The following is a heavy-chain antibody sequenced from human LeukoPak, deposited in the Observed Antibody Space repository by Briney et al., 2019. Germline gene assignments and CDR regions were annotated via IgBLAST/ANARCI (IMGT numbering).Heavy chain of an antibody. J-gene: IGHJ3*02. V-gene: IGHV1-69*13. D-gene: IGHD5-24*01. CDR2: IIPIFGTA. Sequence: EASVKVSCKASGGTFSSYAISGVRQAPGQGLEWMGGIIPIFGTANYAQKFQGRVTITADESTSTAYMELSSLRSEDTAVYYCARDIDGYNPRNPYDAFDIWGQATMVTVSS. CDR1: GGTFSSYA. CDR3: ARDIDGYNPRNPYDAFDI.